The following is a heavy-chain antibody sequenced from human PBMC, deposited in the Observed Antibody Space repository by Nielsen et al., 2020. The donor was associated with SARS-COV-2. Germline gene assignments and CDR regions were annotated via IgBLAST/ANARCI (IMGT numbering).Heavy chain of an antibody. Sequence: GGSLRLSCAASGFTFSTFGMHWVRQTPGKGLEWEAVISYDARNVDYADSVKGRFTISRDNSRSRLYLQMNSLRRGDTAVYFCAKGGVPASRSHYSYYYMDVWGKGTTVTVSS. CDR3: AKGGVPASRSHYSYYYMDV. D-gene: IGHD2-2*01. J-gene: IGHJ6*03. CDR2: ISYDARNV. CDR1: GFTFSTFG. V-gene: IGHV3-30*18.